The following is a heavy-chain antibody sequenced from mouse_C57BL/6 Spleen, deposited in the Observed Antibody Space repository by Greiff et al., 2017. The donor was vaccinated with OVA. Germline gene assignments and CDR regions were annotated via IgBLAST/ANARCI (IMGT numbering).Heavy chain of an antibody. Sequence: EVKLMESGGGLVKPGGSLKLSCAASGFTFSDYGMHWVRQAPEKGLEWVAYISSGSSTIYYADTVKGRCTISRDNAKNTLFLRMTSLRSEDTAMYYCAKYSNPYAMDYWGQGTSVTGSS. D-gene: IGHD2-5*01. J-gene: IGHJ4*01. V-gene: IGHV5-17*01. CDR1: GFTFSDYG. CDR2: ISSGSSTI. CDR3: AKYSNPYAMDY.